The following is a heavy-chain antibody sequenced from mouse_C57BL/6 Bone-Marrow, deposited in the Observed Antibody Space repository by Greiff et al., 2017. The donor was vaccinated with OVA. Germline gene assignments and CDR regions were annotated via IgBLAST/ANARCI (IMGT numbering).Heavy chain of an antibody. V-gene: IGHV8-12*01. D-gene: IGHD1-1*01. J-gene: IGHJ2*01. CDR1: GFSLSTSGMG. CDR2: IYWDDDK. Sequence: QVTLKESGPGILQSSQTLSLTCSFSGFSLSTSGMGVSWIRQPSGKGLEWLAHIYWDDDKLYNPSLKSRLTISKATSRNQVFLKITSVDTANTATYACARREITTVVGGGGFDYWGQGTTLTVSS. CDR3: ARREITTVVGGGGFDY.